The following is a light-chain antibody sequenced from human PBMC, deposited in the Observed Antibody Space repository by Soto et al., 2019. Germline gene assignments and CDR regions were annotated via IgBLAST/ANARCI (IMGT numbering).Light chain of an antibody. Sequence: EIVLTQSPGTLSLSPGERATLSCRASQSVSSSYLAWYQQKPGQAPRLLIYGASSRATGIPDRFSGSGSGKDFTLTISRLEPKDVAVYYCQQYGSSPGTFGQGTKGEIK. CDR1: QSVSSSY. V-gene: IGKV3-20*01. J-gene: IGKJ1*01. CDR2: GAS. CDR3: QQYGSSPGT.